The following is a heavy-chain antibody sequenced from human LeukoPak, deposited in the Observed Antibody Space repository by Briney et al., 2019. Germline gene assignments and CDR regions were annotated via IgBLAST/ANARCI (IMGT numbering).Heavy chain of an antibody. CDR2: IKQDGREK. Sequence: AFGSTVSSNWISCGSQAPGNGREWGVTIKQDGREKNHVESVKGRFTTSTDNAKNSLYLQMNRMSAEDTAVYFCAREVTGAYSYGSGSYGSLPGRRNYYYYGIDVWGQETTVTVSS. D-gene: IGHD3-10*01. CDR3: AREVTGAYSYGSGSYGSLPGRRNYYYYGIDV. J-gene: IGHJ6*02. V-gene: IGHV3-7*01. CDR1: GSTVSSNW.